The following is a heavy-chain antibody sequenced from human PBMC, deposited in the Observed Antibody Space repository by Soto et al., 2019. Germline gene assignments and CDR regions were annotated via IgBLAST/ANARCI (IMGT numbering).Heavy chain of an antibody. D-gene: IGHD1-7*01. CDR2: IYWDDDK. Sequence: GPTLVNPTQTLTLTCTFSGSSISTSGVGVGWIRQPPGKALEWLALIYWDDDKRYSPSLRSRLAITKDTSNNQVVLTMTNMDPLDTATYFCAHRVFLQGDWNYGDFDYWGQRSLVLVSS. CDR3: AHRVFLQGDWNYGDFDY. CDR1: GSSISTSGVG. V-gene: IGHV2-5*02. J-gene: IGHJ4*02.